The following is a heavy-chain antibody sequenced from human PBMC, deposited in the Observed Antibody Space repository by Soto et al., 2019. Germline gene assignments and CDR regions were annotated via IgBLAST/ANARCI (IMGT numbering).Heavy chain of an antibody. J-gene: IGHJ5*02. CDR2: INPDSGGT. V-gene: IGHV1-2*02. CDR3: ARSSGGNFGIIIEGTNWFGR. CDR1: GYTFTDYY. D-gene: IGHD3-3*01. Sequence: QEQLVQSGAEVKKPGASLKVSCKASGYTFTDYYIHWVRQAPGQGLEWVGWINPDSGGTNLAQRFQGRVTMTSDTSINTAYMELSSLRSDDTAVYYCARSSGGNFGIIIEGTNWFGRWGQGTLVTVSS.